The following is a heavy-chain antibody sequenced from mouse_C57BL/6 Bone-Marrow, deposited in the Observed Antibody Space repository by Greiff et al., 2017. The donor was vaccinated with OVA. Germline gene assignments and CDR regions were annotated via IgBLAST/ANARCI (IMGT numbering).Heavy chain of an antibody. V-gene: IGHV1-7*01. CDR2: INPRSGYT. CDR3: ARGWLPLAMDY. Sequence: VQLQQSGAELAKPGASVTLSCKASGYTFTSYWMHWVKQRPGQGLEWIGYINPRSGYTKYNQKFKVKATLTADKSSSTAYMQQSSLTYEDSTVYCCARGWLPLAMDYWGQRTSVTVSS. D-gene: IGHD2-3*01. CDR1: GYTFTSYW. J-gene: IGHJ4*01.